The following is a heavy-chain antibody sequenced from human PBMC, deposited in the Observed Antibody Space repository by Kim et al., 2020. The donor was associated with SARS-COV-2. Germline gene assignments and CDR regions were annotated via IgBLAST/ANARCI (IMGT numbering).Heavy chain of an antibody. Sequence: GGSLRLSCAASGFTFSSYAMHWVRQAPGKGLEWVAVISYDGSNKYYADSVKGRFTISRDNSKNTLYLQMNSLRAEDTAVYYCAREWGSSGWYTRYYLRLDYWGQGTLVTVSS. CDR2: ISYDGSNK. CDR3: AREWGSSGWYTRYYLRLDY. V-gene: IGHV3-30*04. D-gene: IGHD6-19*01. J-gene: IGHJ4*02. CDR1: GFTFSSYA.